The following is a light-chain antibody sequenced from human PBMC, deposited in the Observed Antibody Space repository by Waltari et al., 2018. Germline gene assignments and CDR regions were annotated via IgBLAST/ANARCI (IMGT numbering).Light chain of an antibody. CDR1: SSNIGSNY. J-gene: IGLJ2*01. CDR2: RND. CDR3: ATWDGNLSAVV. Sequence: QSVLTQPPSASGTPGQRVTISCSGSSSNIGSNYVSWYQQLPGTAPKLLIYRNDQRPSGVPDRFSGSKSGTSASLAISGLRSEDEADYYCATWDGNLSAVVFGGGTKLTVL. V-gene: IGLV1-47*01.